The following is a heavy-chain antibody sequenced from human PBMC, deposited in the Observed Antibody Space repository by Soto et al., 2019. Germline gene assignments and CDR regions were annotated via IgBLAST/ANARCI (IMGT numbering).Heavy chain of an antibody. CDR1: GFTVSPYW. V-gene: IGHV3-7*03. CDR2: IKEDGSEK. CDR3: AASYYYDSTSYP. J-gene: IGHJ5*02. Sequence: GGSLRLSCVHSGFTVSPYWMTWFRQAPGKGLEWVANIKEDGSEKYYVDSVKGRFTISRDNTSKSLYLQMNSLRAEDTAVYYCAASYYYDSTSYPWGQGTLGTVSS. D-gene: IGHD3-22*01.